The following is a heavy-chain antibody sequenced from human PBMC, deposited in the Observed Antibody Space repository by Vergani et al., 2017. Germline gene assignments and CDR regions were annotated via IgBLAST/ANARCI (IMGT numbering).Heavy chain of an antibody. V-gene: IGHV1-69*08. CDR3: ARDQEDTAMVRKVAYYYYGMDV. D-gene: IGHD5-18*01. CDR2: IIPILGIA. Sequence: QVQLVQSGAEVKKPGSSVKVSCKASGGTFSSYTISWVRRAPGQGLEWMGRIIPILGIANYAQKFQGRVTITADKSTSTAYMELSSLRSEDTAVYYCARDQEDTAMVRKVAYYYYGMDVWGQGTTVTVSS. CDR1: GGTFSSYT. J-gene: IGHJ6*02.